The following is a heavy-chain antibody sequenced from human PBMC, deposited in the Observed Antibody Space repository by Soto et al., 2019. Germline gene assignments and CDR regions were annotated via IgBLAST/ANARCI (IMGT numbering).Heavy chain of an antibody. CDR3: VTDLAARYYFDN. Sequence: VGSLRVSCAASGFTFSRSAVHWVRQAPGKGLEWVALISFDGNNIFYADSVKGRFTISRDNSKNTLHLQMNSLKTDDTAIYYCVTDLAARYYFDNWGQGTLVTVSS. J-gene: IGHJ4*02. D-gene: IGHD6-6*01. CDR1: GFTFSRSA. V-gene: IGHV3-30-3*01. CDR2: ISFDGNNI.